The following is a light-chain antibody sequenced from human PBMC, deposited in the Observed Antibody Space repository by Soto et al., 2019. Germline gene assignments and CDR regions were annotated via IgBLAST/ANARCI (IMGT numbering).Light chain of an antibody. V-gene: IGKV3-20*01. CDR3: QHYDRSPPVT. CDR1: QSVSNNY. J-gene: IGKJ5*01. CDR2: GIS. Sequence: EIGLTQSPGTLSLSPGERATLSCRASQSVSNNYLAWYQQKPGQAPRLLIYGISSRATGIPDRFSGSGSGTDFSLTISRLEPEDFAVYYCQHYDRSPPVTFGQGTRLEIK.